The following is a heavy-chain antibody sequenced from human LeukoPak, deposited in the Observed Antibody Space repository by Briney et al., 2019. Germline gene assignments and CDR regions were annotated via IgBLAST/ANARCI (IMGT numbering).Heavy chain of an antibody. CDR1: GGTFSSYA. V-gene: IGHV1-69*13. J-gene: IGHJ5*02. Sequence: GASVKVSCKASGGTFSSYAISWVRQAPGQGLEWMGGIIPIFGTANYAQKFQGRVTITADESTSTAYMELSSLRSEDTAVYYCARSPEDSSGYYSGWIDPWGQGTLVTVSS. D-gene: IGHD3-22*01. CDR2: IIPIFGTA. CDR3: ARSPEDSSGYYSGWIDP.